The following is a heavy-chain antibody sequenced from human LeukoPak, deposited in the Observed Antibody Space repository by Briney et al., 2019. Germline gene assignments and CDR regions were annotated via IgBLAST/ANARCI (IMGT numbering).Heavy chain of an antibody. CDR1: GFSLTNYA. CDR3: ARCMVPRWAFDY. D-gene: IGHD1-26*01. CDR2: INSRSEII. V-gene: IGHV3-48*01. J-gene: IGHJ4*02. Sequence: PGGSLRLSCSASGFSLTNYAMNWVRQAPGKGLEWLSYINSRSEIIYYADSVKGRFTISRDNAKNSLSLEMSSLRAEDTAVYYCARCMVPRWAFDYWGQGDLVIVSS.